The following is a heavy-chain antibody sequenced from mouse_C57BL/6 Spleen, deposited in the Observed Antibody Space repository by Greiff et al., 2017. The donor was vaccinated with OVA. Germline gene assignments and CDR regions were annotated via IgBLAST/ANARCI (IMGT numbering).Heavy chain of an antibody. J-gene: IGHJ2*01. CDR2: IDPSDSYT. CDR1: GYTFTSYW. V-gene: IGHV1-69*01. Sequence: VQLQQPGAELVMPGASVKLSCKASGYTFTSYWMHWVKQRPGQGLEWIGEIDPSDSYTNYNQKFKGKSTLTVDKSSSTAYMQLSSLTSEDSAVDYCARGGYYFDYWGQGTTLTVSS. CDR3: ARGGYYFDY.